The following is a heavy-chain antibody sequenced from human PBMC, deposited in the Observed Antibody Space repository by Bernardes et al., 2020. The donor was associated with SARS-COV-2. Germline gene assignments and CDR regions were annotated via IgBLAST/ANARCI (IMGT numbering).Heavy chain of an antibody. J-gene: IGHJ4*02. CDR1: GRSLSGYY. CDR2: INHSGST. CDR3: ARGRSGRNGYPKPGDY. Sequence: SATLSPPRAGYGRSLSGYYWSWIRPPPGKGLEWIGEINHSGSTNYNPSLKSRVTISVDTSKNQFSLKLSSVTAADTAVYYCARGRSGRNGYPKPGDYWGQGTLVTVSS. D-gene: IGHD3-10*01. V-gene: IGHV4-34*01.